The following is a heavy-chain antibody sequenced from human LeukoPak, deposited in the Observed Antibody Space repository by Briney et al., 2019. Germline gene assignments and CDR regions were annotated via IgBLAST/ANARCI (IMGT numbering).Heavy chain of an antibody. Sequence: GGSLRLSCAASGFTFSSYAMHWVRQAPGKGLEWVAVISYDGSNKYYADSVKGRFTIPRDNSKNTLYLQMNSLRAEDTAVYYCARWGIAARFDYWGQGTLVTVSS. V-gene: IGHV3-30-3*01. J-gene: IGHJ4*02. CDR3: ARWGIAARFDY. CDR1: GFTFSSYA. CDR2: ISYDGSNK. D-gene: IGHD6-13*01.